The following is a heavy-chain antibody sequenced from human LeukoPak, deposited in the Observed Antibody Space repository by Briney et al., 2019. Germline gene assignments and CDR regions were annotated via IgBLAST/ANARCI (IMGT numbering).Heavy chain of an antibody. Sequence: SKTLSLTCTVSSASISKDYWAWIRQPPGKGLEWIGYVTHSDFNKANGDFTNYNPSLESRVTTSRDTPKNQFSLKLSSMTAADTAIYYCARLDYSNSDFDYWGQGTLVTVSS. J-gene: IGHJ4*02. CDR3: ARLDYSNSDFDY. V-gene: IGHV4-59*01. CDR1: SASISKDY. D-gene: IGHD4-11*01. CDR2: VTHSDFNKANGDFT.